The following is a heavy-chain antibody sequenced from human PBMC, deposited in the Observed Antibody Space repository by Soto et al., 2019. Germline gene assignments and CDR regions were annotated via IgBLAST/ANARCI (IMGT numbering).Heavy chain of an antibody. Sequence: EASVKVSCKVSGYTLTELSMHWVRQAPGKGLEWMGGSDPEDGETIYAQKFQGRVTMTEDTSTDTAYMELSSLRSEDTAVYYCATRPYYDSSGYGTWDYWGQGTLVTVSS. V-gene: IGHV1-24*01. J-gene: IGHJ4*02. CDR3: ATRPYYDSSGYGTWDY. CDR2: SDPEDGET. CDR1: GYTLTELS. D-gene: IGHD3-22*01.